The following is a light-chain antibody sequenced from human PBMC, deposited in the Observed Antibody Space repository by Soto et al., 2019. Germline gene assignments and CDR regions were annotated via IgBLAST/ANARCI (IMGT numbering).Light chain of an antibody. J-gene: IGLJ2*01. V-gene: IGLV2-14*01. CDR1: SSDVGGYNY. CDR2: DVS. Sequence: QSALTQPASVSGSPGQSITISCTGTSSDVGGYNYVSWYQQHPGKAPKLMIYDVSNRPSGVSNRFSGSKSGNTASLTISGLRGGEGADYCSSSYTGSSVVFGGGTKLTVL. CDR3: SSYTGSSVV.